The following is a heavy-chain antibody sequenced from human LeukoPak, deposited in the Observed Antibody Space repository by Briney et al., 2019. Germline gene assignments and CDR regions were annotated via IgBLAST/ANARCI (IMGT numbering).Heavy chain of an antibody. J-gene: IGHJ4*02. CDR3: ARGPKGSYSTDY. CDR1: GFTFSSYS. D-gene: IGHD1-26*01. CDR2: ISSSSSYI. Sequence: PGGSLRLSCAASGFTFSSYSMNWVRQAPGKGLEWVSSISSSSSYIYYADSVKGRFTISRDNAKNSLYLQMNSLRAEDTAVYYCARGPKGSYSTDYWGQGTLVTVSS. V-gene: IGHV3-21*01.